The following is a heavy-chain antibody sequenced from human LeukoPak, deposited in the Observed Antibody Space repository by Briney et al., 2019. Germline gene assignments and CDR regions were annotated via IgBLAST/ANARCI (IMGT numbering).Heavy chain of an antibody. CDR2: IRYDGSNK. D-gene: IGHD3-10*01. CDR3: AKDVQRFGELLPNWFDP. V-gene: IGHV3-30*02. J-gene: IGHJ5*02. Sequence: GGSLRLSCAASGFTFSSYGMHWVRQAPGKGLEWVAFIRYDGSNKYYADSVKGRFTISRDNSKNTLYLQMNSLRAEDTAVYYCAKDVQRFGELLPNWFDPWGQGTLVTVSS. CDR1: GFTFSSYG.